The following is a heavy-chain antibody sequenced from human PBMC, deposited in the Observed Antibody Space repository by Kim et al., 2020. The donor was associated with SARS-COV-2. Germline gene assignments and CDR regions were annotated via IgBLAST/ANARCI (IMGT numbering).Heavy chain of an antibody. D-gene: IGHD3-10*01. CDR3: AKDRDYGSGRVHYFDY. V-gene: IGHV3-23*01. Sequence: GGSLRLSCAASGFTFSSYAMSWVRQAPGKGLEWVSAISGSGGSTYYADSVKGRFTISRDNSKNTLYLQMNSLRAEDTAVYYCAKDRDYGSGRVHYFDYWGQGTLVTVSS. CDR2: ISGSGGST. J-gene: IGHJ4*02. CDR1: GFTFSSYA.